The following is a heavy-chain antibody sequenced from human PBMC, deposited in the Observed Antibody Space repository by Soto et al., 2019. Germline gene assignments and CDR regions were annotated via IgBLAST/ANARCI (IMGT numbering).Heavy chain of an antibody. J-gene: IGHJ4*02. Sequence: GESLKISCQASGYTFTKYWVGWVRQMPGKGLEWMGIIYPDDSDTRYSPSFQGHVTISADKSISTAYLQWNSLKASDTAIYYCVKHLSVAGHQFYFDYWGQGTLVTVSS. D-gene: IGHD6-19*01. CDR1: GYTFTKYW. V-gene: IGHV5-51*01. CDR2: IYPDDSDT. CDR3: VKHLSVAGHQFYFDY.